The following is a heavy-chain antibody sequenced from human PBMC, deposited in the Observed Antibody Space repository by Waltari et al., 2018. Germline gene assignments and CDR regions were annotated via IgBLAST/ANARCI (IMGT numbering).Heavy chain of an antibody. J-gene: IGHJ4*02. CDR2: IDYSRST. D-gene: IGHD6-6*01. V-gene: IGHV4-39*07. CDR3: ARDRSSSPSPFDY. CDR1: GGSISSSSYY. Sequence: QLQLQESGPGLVKPSETLSLTCTVSGGSISSSSYYWGWIRQPPGKGLGWSGSIDYSRSTDANTSLKSRVTISVDTSKNPFSLQLSSVTAADTAVYYCARDRSSSPSPFDYWGQGTLVTFSS.